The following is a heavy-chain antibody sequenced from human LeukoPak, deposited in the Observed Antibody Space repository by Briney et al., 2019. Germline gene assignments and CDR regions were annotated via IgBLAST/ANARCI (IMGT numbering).Heavy chain of an antibody. Sequence: ASVKVSCKPSGYTFTSYGISWVRQAPGQGLEWMGWISAYNGNTNYAQKVQGRVTMTTDTSTSTAYMELRSLRSDDTAVYYCASLSGIAAAGQSFDYRGQGTLVTVSS. CDR1: GYTFTSYG. V-gene: IGHV1-18*01. CDR2: ISAYNGNT. D-gene: IGHD6-13*01. CDR3: ASLSGIAAAGQSFDY. J-gene: IGHJ4*02.